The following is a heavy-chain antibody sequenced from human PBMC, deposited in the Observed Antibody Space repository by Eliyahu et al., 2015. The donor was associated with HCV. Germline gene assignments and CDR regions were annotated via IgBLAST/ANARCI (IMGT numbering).Heavy chain of an antibody. D-gene: IGHD6-6*01. Sequence: EVQLVESGGGLVKPGGSXRLSXAASGFTFSNAWXSWXRXAPGKGLEWVGRIKSKTDGGTTDYAAPVKGRFTISRDDSKNTLYLQMNSLKTEDTAVYYCTTYLRIAARATVRPDSKFYYGMDVWGQGTTVTVSS. J-gene: IGHJ6*02. CDR1: GFTFSNAW. CDR3: TTYLRIAARATVRPDSKFYYGMDV. V-gene: IGHV3-15*01. CDR2: IKSKTDGGTT.